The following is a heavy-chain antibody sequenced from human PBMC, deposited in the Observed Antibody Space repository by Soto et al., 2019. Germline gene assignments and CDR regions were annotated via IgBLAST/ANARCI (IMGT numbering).Heavy chain of an antibody. CDR3: AGRYSTTHRSFDY. CDR1: GYSISSGYH. D-gene: IGHD5-12*01. V-gene: IGHV4-38-2*01. CDR2: MNHSENN. Sequence: ETLSLTCAVSGYSISSGYHWGCIRQPPGKGLEWIGIMNHSENNYYNPSLKGRVTMSVDTSKTQFSLNMSSVTAADTAIYCGAGRYSTTHRSFDYWGQGALVTVSS. J-gene: IGHJ4*02.